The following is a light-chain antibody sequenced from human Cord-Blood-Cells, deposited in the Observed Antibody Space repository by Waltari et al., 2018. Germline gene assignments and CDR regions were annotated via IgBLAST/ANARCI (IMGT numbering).Light chain of an antibody. J-gene: IGKJ1*01. CDR1: QSVSSN. V-gene: IGKV3-15*01. CDR2: GAS. CDR3: QQYNNWPRT. Sequence: EIVMTQSPATLSVSPGERATLSCRASQSVSSNFAWYQQKPGQAPRPLIYGASTRATGIPARFSGSGSGTEFTLTISSLQSEDFAVYYCQQYNNWPRTFGQGTKVEIK.